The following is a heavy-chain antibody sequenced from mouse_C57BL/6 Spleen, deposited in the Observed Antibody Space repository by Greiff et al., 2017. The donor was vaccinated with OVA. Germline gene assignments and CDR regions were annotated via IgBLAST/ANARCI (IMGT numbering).Heavy chain of an antibody. V-gene: IGHV14-4*01. CDR3: TTSPYGNYGY. CDR1: GFNIKDDY. Sequence: EVQLQQSGAELVRPGASVKLSCTASGFNIKDDYMHWVKQRPEQGLEWIGWIDPENGDPESASQFQGKDHITADHSSNTAYLQLSSLTSEDTAVYYCTTSPYGNYGYWGKGTTLTVSS. CDR2: IDPENGDP. J-gene: IGHJ2*01. D-gene: IGHD2-10*02.